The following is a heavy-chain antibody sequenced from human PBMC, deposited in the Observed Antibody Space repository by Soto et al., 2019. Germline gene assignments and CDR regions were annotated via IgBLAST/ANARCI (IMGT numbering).Heavy chain of an antibody. D-gene: IGHD3-22*01. V-gene: IGHV4-59*02. CDR1: GASVSHGY. Sequence: QMQLQATGPGLVKPSEPLSLTCNVSGASVSHGYWGWIRQPPGKGLEWIGFMYFGGSFNYNPSVTSPATISVATSKNQFSMKLTFVTASVTAVYYCARSYYDSTGFAVDPWGQGTLVTVSS. CDR2: MYFGGSF. J-gene: IGHJ5*01. CDR3: ARSYYDSTGFAVDP.